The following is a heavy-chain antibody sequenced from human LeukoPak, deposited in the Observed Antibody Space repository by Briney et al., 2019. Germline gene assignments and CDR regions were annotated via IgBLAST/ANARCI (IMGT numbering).Heavy chain of an antibody. CDR1: GYTLTELS. J-gene: IGHJ4*02. CDR3: ATSSHTIFGVEYFDY. D-gene: IGHD3-3*01. CDR2: FDPEDGET. V-gene: IGHV1-24*01. Sequence: ASVKVSCTVSGYTLTELSMHWVRQAPGKGLEWMGGFDPEDGETIYAQKFQGRVTMTEDTSTDTAYMELSSLRSEDTAVYYCATSSHTIFGVEYFDYWGQGTLVTVSS.